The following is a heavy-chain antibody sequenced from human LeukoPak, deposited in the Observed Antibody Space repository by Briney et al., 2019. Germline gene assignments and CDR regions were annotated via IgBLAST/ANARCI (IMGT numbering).Heavy chain of an antibody. V-gene: IGHV3-7*04. D-gene: IGHD2-2*02. Sequence: GGSLRLSCAASGXTFSSSYVNWVRQIPGKGLEWVANINQDGSQIYHVDSVKGRFTISRDNDKNSLYLQMNSLRAEDTAVYYCAKGLYMGGQGTLVTVSS. CDR1: GXTFSSSY. J-gene: IGHJ4*02. CDR3: AKGLYM. CDR2: INQDGSQI.